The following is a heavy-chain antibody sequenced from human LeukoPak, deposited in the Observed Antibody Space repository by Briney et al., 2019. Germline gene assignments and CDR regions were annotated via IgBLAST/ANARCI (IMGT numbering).Heavy chain of an antibody. J-gene: IGHJ3*02. Sequence: SETLSLTCAVSGGSISSGGYSWSWIRQPPEKGLEWIGEINHSGSTNYNPSLKSRVTISVNTSKNQFSLKLSSVTAADTAVYYCARGPLVVIRTAFDIWGQGTMVTVSS. CDR2: INHSGST. CDR3: ARGPLVVIRTAFDI. V-gene: IGHV4-34*01. CDR1: GGSISSGGYS. D-gene: IGHD3-22*01.